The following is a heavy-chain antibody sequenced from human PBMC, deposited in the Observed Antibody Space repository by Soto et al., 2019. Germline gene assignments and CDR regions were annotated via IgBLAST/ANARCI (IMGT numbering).Heavy chain of an antibody. CDR1: GFTFGDYA. J-gene: IGHJ4*02. CDR3: TRDGDYQASGTYGYIDC. CDR2: IRSKAYGGTS. D-gene: IGHD3-10*01. Sequence: GGSLRLSCTASGFTFGDYAMTWVRQAPGKGLEWVGFIRSKAYGGTSEYAASVRGRFTISRDDSKAIAYLQMNSLKTEDTAVYYCTRDGDYQASGTYGYIDCWGQGTLVTVSS. V-gene: IGHV3-49*04.